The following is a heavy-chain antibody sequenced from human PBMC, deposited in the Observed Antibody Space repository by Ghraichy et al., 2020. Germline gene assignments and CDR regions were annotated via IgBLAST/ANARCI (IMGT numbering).Heavy chain of an antibody. D-gene: IGHD3-9*01. Sequence: ASVKVSCKVSGYTLTELSMHWVRQAPGKGLEWMGGFDPEDGETIYAQKFQGRVTMTEDTSTDTAYMELSSLRSEDTAVYYCATDQAGSLRYFDWLSHWGQGTLVTVSS. CDR3: ATDQAGSLRYFDWLSH. V-gene: IGHV1-24*01. CDR1: GYTLTELS. CDR2: FDPEDGET. J-gene: IGHJ5*02.